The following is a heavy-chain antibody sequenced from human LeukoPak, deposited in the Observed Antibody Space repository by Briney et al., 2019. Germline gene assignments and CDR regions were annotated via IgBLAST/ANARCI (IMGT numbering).Heavy chain of an antibody. CDR1: GYTFSSYD. CDR3: ARLPKYSRPLDY. CDR2: MNPNSGNT. D-gene: IGHD6-6*01. J-gene: IGHJ4*02. Sequence: ASVRVSCKASGYTFSSYDINWVRQATGQGLEWMGWMNPNSGNTAYAQKFQGRVTMSRDTSISTAYMELSSLRSEDTAVYYCARLPKYSRPLDYWGQGTLVTVSS. V-gene: IGHV1-8*02.